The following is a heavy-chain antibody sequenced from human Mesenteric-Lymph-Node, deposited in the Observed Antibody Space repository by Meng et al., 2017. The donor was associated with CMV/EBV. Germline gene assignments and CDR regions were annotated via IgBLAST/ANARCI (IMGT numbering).Heavy chain of an antibody. J-gene: IGHJ4*02. Sequence: GGSLRLSCAASGFTFSSYAMSWVRQAPGKGLEWVSAISGSGGSTYYADSVKGRFTISRDSSKNTLYLQMNSLRAEDTAVYYCARDFYGDYFDYWGQGTLVTVSS. CDR3: ARDFYGDYFDY. D-gene: IGHD4-17*01. CDR1: GFTFSSYA. V-gene: IGHV3-23*01. CDR2: ISGSGGST.